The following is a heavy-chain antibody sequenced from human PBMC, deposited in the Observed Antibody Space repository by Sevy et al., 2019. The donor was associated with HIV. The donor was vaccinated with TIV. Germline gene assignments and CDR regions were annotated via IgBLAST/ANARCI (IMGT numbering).Heavy chain of an antibody. Sequence: ASVKVSCKVSGYTLNELSIHWVRQSPGKGLEWMGTFDPEDDEKIYAQKFQGRLTMTEDTSTDTAYMEPSRLRSEDTAVYYCATTKDYYDGSGYPFDYWGQGTLVTVSS. V-gene: IGHV1-24*01. CDR2: FDPEDDEK. D-gene: IGHD3-22*01. CDR1: GYTLNELS. CDR3: ATTKDYYDGSGYPFDY. J-gene: IGHJ4*02.